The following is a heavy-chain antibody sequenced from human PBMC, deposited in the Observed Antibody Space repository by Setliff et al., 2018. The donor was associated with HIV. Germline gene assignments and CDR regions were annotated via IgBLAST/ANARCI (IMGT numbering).Heavy chain of an antibody. V-gene: IGHV4-61*02. CDR3: AGLYYYDSSGYTPYMDV. CDR2: IYTSGST. CDR1: GGSISSGSYY. J-gene: IGHJ6*03. Sequence: SETLSLTCTVSGGSISSGSYYWSWIRQPAGKGLEWIGRIYTSGSTNYNPSLKSRVTISVDTSKNQFSLKLSSVTAADTAVYYCAGLYYYDSSGYTPYMDVWGKGTTVTVSS. D-gene: IGHD3-22*01.